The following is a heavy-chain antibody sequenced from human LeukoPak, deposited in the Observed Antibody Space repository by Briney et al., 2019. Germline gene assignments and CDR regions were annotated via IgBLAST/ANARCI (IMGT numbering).Heavy chain of an antibody. D-gene: IGHD3-22*01. Sequence: ASVKVSCKASGYTFTSYYMHWARQAPGQGLEWMGIINPSGGRTTYAQKSQGRVTMTSDTSTSTVYLELSSLISEDTAVYYCARDDSSGPQVYWGQGTLVIVSS. J-gene: IGHJ4*02. CDR1: GYTFTSYY. V-gene: IGHV1-46*01. CDR2: INPSGGRT. CDR3: ARDDSSGPQVY.